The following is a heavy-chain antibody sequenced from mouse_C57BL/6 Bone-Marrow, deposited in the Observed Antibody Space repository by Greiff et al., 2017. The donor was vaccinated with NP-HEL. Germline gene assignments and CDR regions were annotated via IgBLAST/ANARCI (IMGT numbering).Heavy chain of an antibody. J-gene: IGHJ4*01. D-gene: IGHD3-3*01. CDR1: GFTFSSYA. CDR2: ISDGGSYT. V-gene: IGHV5-4*01. CDR3: ARDRELEMDD. Sequence: EVQLQQSGGGLVKPGGSLKLSCAASGFTFSSYAMSWVRQTPEKRLEWVATISDGGSYTYYPDNVKGRFTISRDNAKNNLYLQMSHLKSEDTAMYYCARDRELEMDDWGQGTSVTVSS.